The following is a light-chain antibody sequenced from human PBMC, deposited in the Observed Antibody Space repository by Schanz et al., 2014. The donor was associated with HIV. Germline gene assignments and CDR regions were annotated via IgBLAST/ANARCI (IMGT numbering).Light chain of an antibody. V-gene: IGKV3-20*01. CDR1: QSVSSSY. Sequence: EIVLTQSPGTLSLSPGERATLSCRASQSVSSSYLAWYQQKPGQAPRLLIYGASSRATGIPDRFSGSGSGIDFTLIISRLEPEDFAVYYCQHHATSPRTFGQGTRVEIK. CDR2: GAS. CDR3: QHHATSPRT. J-gene: IGKJ1*01.